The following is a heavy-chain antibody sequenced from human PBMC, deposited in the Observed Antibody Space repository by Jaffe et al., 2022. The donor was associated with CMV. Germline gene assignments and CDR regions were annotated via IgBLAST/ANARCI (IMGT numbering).Heavy chain of an antibody. CDR3: ARGRITMVRGVIITDAFDI. Sequence: QVQLVESGGGVVQPGRSLRLSCAASGFTFSSYGMHWVRQAPGKGLEWVAVIWYDGSNKYYADSVKGRFTISRDNSKNTLYLQMNSLRAEDTAVYYCARGRITMVRGVIITDAFDIWGQGTMVTVSS. J-gene: IGHJ3*02. V-gene: IGHV3-33*08. CDR1: GFTFSSYG. D-gene: IGHD3-10*01. CDR2: IWYDGSNK.